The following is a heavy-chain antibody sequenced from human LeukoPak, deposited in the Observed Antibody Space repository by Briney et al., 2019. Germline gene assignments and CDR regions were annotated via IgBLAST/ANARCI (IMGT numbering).Heavy chain of an antibody. CDR1: GFTFSSYA. J-gene: IGHJ4*02. D-gene: IGHD6-19*01. Sequence: GGSLRLSCAASGFTFSSYAMSWVRQAPGKGLEWVSAISGSGGSTYYADSVKGRFTISRDNSKNTLYLQMNSLKTEDTAIYYCTTEGRVAGTHHPFDYWGQGTLVTVPS. V-gene: IGHV3-23*01. CDR3: TTEGRVAGTHHPFDY. CDR2: ISGSGGST.